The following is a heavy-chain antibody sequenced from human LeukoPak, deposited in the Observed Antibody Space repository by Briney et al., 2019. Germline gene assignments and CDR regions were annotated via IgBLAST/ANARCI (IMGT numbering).Heavy chain of an antibody. Sequence: ASVKVSCKASGGTFSSYAISWVRQAPGQVLGWMGRIIPILGIANYAQKFQGRVTITADKSTSTAYMELSSLRSEDTAVYYCARGTIVVVPAAGSENLHWFDPWGQGTLVTVSS. CDR1: GGTFSSYA. J-gene: IGHJ5*02. D-gene: IGHD2-2*01. V-gene: IGHV1-69*04. CDR2: IIPILGIA. CDR3: ARGTIVVVPAAGSENLHWFDP.